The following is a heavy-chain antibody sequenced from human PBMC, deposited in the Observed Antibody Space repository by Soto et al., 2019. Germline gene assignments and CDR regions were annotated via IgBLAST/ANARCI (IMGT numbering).Heavy chain of an antibody. D-gene: IGHD5-12*01. CDR2: INAGNGNT. J-gene: IGHJ4*02. CDR3: ARSTEMATISGPGSGYYFDY. V-gene: IGHV1-3*01. CDR1: GYTFTSYA. Sequence: ASVKVSCKASGYTFTSYAMHWVRQAPGQRLEWMGWINAGNGNTKYSQKFQGRVTITRDTSASTAYMELSSLRSEDTAVYYCARSTEMATISGPGSGYYFDYWGQGTLVTVSS.